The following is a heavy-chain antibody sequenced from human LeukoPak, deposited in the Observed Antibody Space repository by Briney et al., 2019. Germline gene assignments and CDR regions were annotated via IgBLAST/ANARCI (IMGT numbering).Heavy chain of an antibody. D-gene: IGHD2-15*01. Sequence: GASVKVSCKASGGTFSSYAISWVRQAPGQGLEWMGGIIPIFGTANYAQKFQGRVTITADESTSTAYMELGSLRSEDTAVYYCARAYCSGGSCYEYYYYYYGMDVWGKGTTVTVSS. CDR2: IIPIFGTA. CDR1: GGTFSSYA. CDR3: ARAYCSGGSCYEYYYYYYGMDV. J-gene: IGHJ6*04. V-gene: IGHV1-69*13.